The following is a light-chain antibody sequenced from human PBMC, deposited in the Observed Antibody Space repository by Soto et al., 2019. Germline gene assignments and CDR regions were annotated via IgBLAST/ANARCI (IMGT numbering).Light chain of an antibody. CDR1: SSDVGGYNY. CDR3: SSFTSAYTFV. J-gene: IGLJ7*01. Sequence: QPASVSGSPGQSIAISCTGTSSDVGGYNYVSWYQQHPGKAPKLLISEVSIRPSGVSDRFSGSKSGNTASLTISGLQTEDEADYYCSSFTSAYTFVFGSGTQLTVL. V-gene: IGLV2-14*01. CDR2: EVS.